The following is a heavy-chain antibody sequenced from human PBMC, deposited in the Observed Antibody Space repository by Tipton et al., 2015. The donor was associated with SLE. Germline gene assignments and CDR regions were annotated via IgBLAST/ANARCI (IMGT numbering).Heavy chain of an antibody. CDR3: ARENEGRTVAGPGWFDP. CDR2: INHSGST. J-gene: IGHJ5*02. V-gene: IGHV4-34*01. D-gene: IGHD6-19*01. Sequence: LRLSCAVYGGSFSGYYWSWIRQPPGKGLEWIGEINHSGSTNYNPSLKSRVTISVDTSKNQFSLKLSSVTAADTAVYYCARENEGRTVAGPGWFDPGGQGTLVTVSS. CDR1: GGSFSGYY.